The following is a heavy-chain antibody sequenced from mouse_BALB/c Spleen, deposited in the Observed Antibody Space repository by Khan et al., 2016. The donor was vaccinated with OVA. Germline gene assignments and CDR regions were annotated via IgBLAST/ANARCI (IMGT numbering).Heavy chain of an antibody. CDR2: VNPNTDNL. V-gene: IGHV1-18*01. J-gene: IGHJ3*01. D-gene: IGHD2-14*01. Sequence: VQLKESGPDLVKPGASVKISCKASGYSFTLYYMSWVKQSHGKSLEWIGRVNPNTDNLNYNQEFKGKAILTVDKSSHTAYMELRSLTSDDAAVYFCARGYDVFASWGQGTLVTVSA. CDR1: GYSFTLYY. CDR3: ARGYDVFAS.